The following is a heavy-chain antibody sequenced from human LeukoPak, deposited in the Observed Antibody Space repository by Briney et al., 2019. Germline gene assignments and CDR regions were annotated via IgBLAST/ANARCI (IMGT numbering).Heavy chain of an antibody. V-gene: IGHV4-4*02. Sequence: SGTLSLTCAVSGGSISSSNWWSWVRQPPGKGLEWIGEIYHSGSTNYNPSLKSRVTISVDTSKNQFSLKLSSVTAADTAVYYCARSPGDYYYYYMDVWGKGTTVTVSS. J-gene: IGHJ6*03. CDR2: IYHSGST. CDR3: ARSPGDYYYYYMDV. CDR1: GGSISSSNW.